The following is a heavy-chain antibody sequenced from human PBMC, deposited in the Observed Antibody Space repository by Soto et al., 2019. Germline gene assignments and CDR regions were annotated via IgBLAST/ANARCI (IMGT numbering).Heavy chain of an antibody. CDR3: AKEVSLGSTVDLGY. CDR2: ISGSGGST. CDR1: GFTFSIFA. D-gene: IGHD7-27*01. Sequence: GGSLRLSCAASGFTFSIFAMSWVRQSPGKGLEWVSTISGSGGSTYYADAVKGRFTISRDNSMGTLYLQMKSLGVEDTAIYYCAKEVSLGSTVDLGYWGQGALVTVS. V-gene: IGHV3-23*01. J-gene: IGHJ4*02.